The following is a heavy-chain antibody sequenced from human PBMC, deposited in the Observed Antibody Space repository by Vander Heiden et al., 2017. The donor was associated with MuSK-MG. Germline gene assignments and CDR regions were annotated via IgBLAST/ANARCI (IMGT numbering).Heavy chain of an antibody. D-gene: IGHD6-19*01. Sequence: QVQLVESGGGVVQPGRSLRVPRAASGFTFSSYAMHWVRQAPGKGLEWVAVISYDGSNKYYADAVKGRFTISRDNSKNTMYLQMKRMRAEDTAVYYFAIGYSSGWYYFDYWGQGTMVTVYS. V-gene: IGHV3-30*04. CDR2: ISYDGSNK. CDR3: AIGYSSGWYYFDY. J-gene: IGHJ4*02. CDR1: GFTFSSYA.